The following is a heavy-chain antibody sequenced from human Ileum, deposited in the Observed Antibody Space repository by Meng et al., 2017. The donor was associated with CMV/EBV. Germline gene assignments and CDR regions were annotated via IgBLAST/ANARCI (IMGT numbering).Heavy chain of an antibody. D-gene: IGHD1-14*01. Sequence: GGSLRLSCAASGFTFNTYWMHWVRQAPGMGLLWVSRIDSDGGRISYADSVKGRFTISRDNAANTLYLQMNSLSAEDTAVYFCASGIRLTGRWGQGTLVTVSS. CDR2: IDSDGGRI. CDR1: GFTFNTYW. CDR3: ASGIRLTGR. V-gene: IGHV3-74*01. J-gene: IGHJ4*02.